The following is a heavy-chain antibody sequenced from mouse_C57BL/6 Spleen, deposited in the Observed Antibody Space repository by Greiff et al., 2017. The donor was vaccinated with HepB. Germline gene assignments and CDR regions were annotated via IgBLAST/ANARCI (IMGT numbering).Heavy chain of an antibody. CDR1: GYTFTSYW. Sequence: VQLQQSGAELVKPGASVKMSCKASGYTFTSYWITWVKQRPGQGLEWIGDIYPGSGSTNYNEKFKSKATLTVDTSSSTAYMQLSSLPSEDSAVYYWARDYGSRKGYFDVWGTVTTVTVSS. J-gene: IGHJ1*03. CDR3: ARDYGSRKGYFDV. D-gene: IGHD1-1*01. CDR2: IYPGSGST. V-gene: IGHV1-55*01.